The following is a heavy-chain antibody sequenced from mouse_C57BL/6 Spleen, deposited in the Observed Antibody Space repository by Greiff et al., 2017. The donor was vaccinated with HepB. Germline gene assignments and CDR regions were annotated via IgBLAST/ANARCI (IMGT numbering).Heavy chain of an antibody. CDR2: IHPNSGST. CDR3: ARTWDGYLDY. V-gene: IGHV1-64*01. J-gene: IGHJ2*01. CDR1: GYTFTSYW. D-gene: IGHD2-3*01. Sequence: QVQLKQPGAELVKPGASVKLSCKASGYTFTSYWMHWVKQRPGQGLEWIGMIHPNSGSTNYNEKFKSKATLTVDKSSSTAYMQLSSLTSEDSAVYYCARTWDGYLDYWGQGTTLTVSS.